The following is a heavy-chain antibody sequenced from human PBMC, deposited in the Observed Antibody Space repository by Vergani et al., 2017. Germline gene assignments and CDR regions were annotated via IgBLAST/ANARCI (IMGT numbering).Heavy chain of an antibody. CDR3: ARGRPYGGWFDP. J-gene: IGHJ5*02. Sequence: QVQLVQSGAEVKKPGASMKVSCKTSGYTFTSHEIHWVRQATGQGLEWMGWMSPNSGGTEYAQKFQSRVTMTWDTSTTTAYVDLSSLRSADTAVYYCARGRPYGGWFDPWGQGTLVTVSS. V-gene: IGHV1-2*02. CDR1: GYTFTSHE. D-gene: IGHD4-17*01. CDR2: MSPNSGGT.